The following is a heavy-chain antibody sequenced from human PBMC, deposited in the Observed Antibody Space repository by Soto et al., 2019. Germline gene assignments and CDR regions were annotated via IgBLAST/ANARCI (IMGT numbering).Heavy chain of an antibody. V-gene: IGHV3-21*01. CDR2: ISSSSYI. Sequence: VGSLRLSCAASGFTFSSHSMNWVRQAPGKGLEWVSSISSSSYIYYADSVKGRFTISRDNAKNSLYLQMNSLRAEDTAVYYCARDSPPYCSSTSCVLWFDPWGQGTLVTVSS. J-gene: IGHJ5*02. D-gene: IGHD2-2*01. CDR3: ARDSPPYCSSTSCVLWFDP. CDR1: GFTFSSHS.